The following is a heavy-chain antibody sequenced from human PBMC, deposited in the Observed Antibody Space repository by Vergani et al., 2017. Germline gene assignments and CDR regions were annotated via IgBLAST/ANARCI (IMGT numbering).Heavy chain of an antibody. CDR3: ARRVWSGYVYNWFDP. D-gene: IGHD3-3*01. CDR1: GGTFSSYA. CDR2: NIPIFGTA. Sequence: QVQLVQSGAEVTKPGSSVKVSCKASGGTFSSYAISWVRQAPGQGLEWMGGNIPIFGTANYAQKFQGRVTITADESTSTASMELSSLRSADTSVYYCARRVWSGYVYNWFDPWGQGTLVTVSS. J-gene: IGHJ5*02. V-gene: IGHV1-69*01.